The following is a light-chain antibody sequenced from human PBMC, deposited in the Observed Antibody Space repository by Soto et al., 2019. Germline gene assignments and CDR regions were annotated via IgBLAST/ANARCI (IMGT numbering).Light chain of an antibody. J-gene: IGKJ3*01. CDR3: QQYDSLPPLFT. Sequence: DIQMTQSPSSLSASVGDRVTITCQASQDISKYLNWYQQKPGKAPKLLIYDASNLETGVPSRFSGSGSGTAFTFTISSLQPEEVATYYCQQYDSLPPLFTFGPGTKVAIK. CDR2: DAS. CDR1: QDISKY. V-gene: IGKV1-33*01.